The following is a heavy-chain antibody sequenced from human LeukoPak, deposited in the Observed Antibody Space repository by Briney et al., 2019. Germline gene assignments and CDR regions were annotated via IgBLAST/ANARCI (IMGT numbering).Heavy chain of an antibody. J-gene: IGHJ4*02. CDR2: IIPIFGTA. V-gene: IGHV1-69*05. CDR3: ARTDSGSYEEYYFDY. D-gene: IGHD1-26*01. CDR1: GGTFSSYA. Sequence: SAKVSCKASGGTFSSYAISWVRQAPGQGLEWMGGIIPIFGTANYAQKFQGRVTITTDESTSTAYMELSSLRSEDTAVYYCARTDSGSYEEYYFDYWGQGTLVTVSS.